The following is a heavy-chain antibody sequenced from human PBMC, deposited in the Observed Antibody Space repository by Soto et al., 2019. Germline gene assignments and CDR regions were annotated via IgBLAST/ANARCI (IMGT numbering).Heavy chain of an antibody. V-gene: IGHV4-39*01. J-gene: IGHJ6*02. CDR3: APLSVSLSGPYGIHV. Sequence: SETLSLTCSVSGYSVTSSDYYWAWIRQPPGKGLEWIGSMFYSGLTYYNPSLKSRVTLSVDTSKNQLSVRLNSVTAADTAVYYCAPLSVSLSGPYGIHVWGQGTTVTVSS. CDR1: GYSVTSSDYY. CDR2: MFYSGLT. D-gene: IGHD2-15*01.